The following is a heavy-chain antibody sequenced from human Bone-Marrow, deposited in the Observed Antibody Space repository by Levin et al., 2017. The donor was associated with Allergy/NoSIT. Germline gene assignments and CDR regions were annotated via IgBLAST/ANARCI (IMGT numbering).Heavy chain of an antibody. J-gene: IGHJ1*01. Sequence: SGPTLVKPTQTLTLTCSFSGFSLSNSGVGVGWVRQSPGKAPEWLALIYWDDDKRYSPSLTSRLTITKDTSKNQVVLRMTNMDPVDTATYYCARIGGQYCTTTTCSASEYFQDWGKGTLVSVSS. D-gene: IGHD2-2*01. CDR1: GFSLSNSGVG. V-gene: IGHV2-5*02. CDR2: IYWDDDK. CDR3: ARIGGQYCTTTTCSASEYFQD.